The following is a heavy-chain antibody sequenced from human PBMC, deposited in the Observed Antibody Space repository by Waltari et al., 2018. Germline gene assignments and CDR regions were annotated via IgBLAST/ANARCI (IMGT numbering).Heavy chain of an antibody. CDR1: GGSISSSSYY. Sequence: QLQLQASGPGLVKPSETLSLTCTVSGGSISSSSYYWGWIRQHPGKGLEWIGSIYYSGSTYYNPSLKSRVTISVDTSKNQFSLKLSSVTAADTAVYYCARPLRSGWPDWGQGTLVTVSS. J-gene: IGHJ4*02. V-gene: IGHV4-39*07. CDR3: ARPLRSGWPD. D-gene: IGHD6-19*01. CDR2: IYYSGST.